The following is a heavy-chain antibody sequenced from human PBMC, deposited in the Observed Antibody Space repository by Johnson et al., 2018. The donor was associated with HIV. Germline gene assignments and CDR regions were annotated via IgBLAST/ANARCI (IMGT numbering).Heavy chain of an antibody. D-gene: IGHD4-17*01. CDR1: GFTFDDYA. CDR2: ISSDVSNK. V-gene: IGHV3-30*14. J-gene: IGHJ3*02. CDR3: AREGTVSYGGAFDI. Sequence: QMLLVESGGVVVQPGGSLRLSCAASGFTFDDYAMHWVRQAPGKGLEWVAVISSDVSNKYYADSVKGRFTISRDNSKNTLYLQMNSLRAEDTAVYYCAREGTVSYGGAFDIWGQGTMVTVSS.